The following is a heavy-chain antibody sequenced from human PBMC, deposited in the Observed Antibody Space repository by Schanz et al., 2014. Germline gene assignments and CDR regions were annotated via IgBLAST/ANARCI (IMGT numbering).Heavy chain of an antibody. V-gene: IGHV3-66*03. J-gene: IGHJ4*02. CDR3: AKSYDTSGYSGFDY. D-gene: IGHD3-22*01. Sequence: EVQLVESGGGLIQPGGSLRLSCAASGFTVSSNYMSWVRQAPGKGLEWVAVISYHGSERYYADSVKGRFTISRDNSKNTLYLQMNSLRTEDTAVYFCAKSYDTSGYSGFDYWGQGTLVTVSS. CDR1: GFTVSSNY. CDR2: ISYHGSER.